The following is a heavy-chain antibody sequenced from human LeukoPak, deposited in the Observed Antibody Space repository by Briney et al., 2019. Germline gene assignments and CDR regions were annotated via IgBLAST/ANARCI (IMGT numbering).Heavy chain of an antibody. V-gene: IGHV1-46*02. CDR1: GYTFNNNY. Sequence: ASVKVSCKASGYTFNNNYLHWVRRAPGQGLEWMGMIYPRDGSTSYAQNFQGRVTVTRDTSTTTVHMELRGLRSEDTAVYYCARDQEGFDYWGQGTVVTVSS. CDR2: IYPRDGST. J-gene: IGHJ4*02. CDR3: ARDQEGFDY.